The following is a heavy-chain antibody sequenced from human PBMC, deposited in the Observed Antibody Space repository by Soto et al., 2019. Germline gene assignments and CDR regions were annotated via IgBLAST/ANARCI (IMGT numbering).Heavy chain of an antibody. CDR2: IIPIFGTA. D-gene: IGHD2-2*02. CDR1: GGTFSSYA. J-gene: IGHJ6*02. Sequence: SVKVSCKASGGTFSSYAISWVRQAPGQGLEWMGGIIPIFGTANYAQKFQGRVTITADKSTSTAYMELSSLRSEDTAVYYCARHIVVVPAAIPRWALGMDVWGQGTTVTVSS. V-gene: IGHV1-69*06. CDR3: ARHIVVVPAAIPRWALGMDV.